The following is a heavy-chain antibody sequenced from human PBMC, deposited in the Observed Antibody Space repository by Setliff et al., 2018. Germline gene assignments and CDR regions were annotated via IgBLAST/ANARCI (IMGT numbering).Heavy chain of an antibody. D-gene: IGHD3-3*01. Sequence: GGSLRLSCEGSGYTFSNYFMSWFRQAPGKGLEWVGRIKSKGEDETTNFAASVKGRFSLSRDDSRNMIYLQMSSLKIEDTAFYYCTTGPRDSRNYMTWLDSWGPGTLVTVSS. CDR1: GYTFSNYF. CDR2: IKSKGEDETT. V-gene: IGHV3-15*01. CDR3: TTGPRDSRNYMTWLDS. J-gene: IGHJ5*01.